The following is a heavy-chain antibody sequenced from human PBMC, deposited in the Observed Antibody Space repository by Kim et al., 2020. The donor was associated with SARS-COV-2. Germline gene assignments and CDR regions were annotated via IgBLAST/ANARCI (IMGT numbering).Heavy chain of an antibody. Sequence: SETLSLTCTVSGGSISSSSYYWGWIRQPPGKGLEWIGSIYYSGSTYYNPSLKSRVTISVDTSKNQFSLKLSSVTAADTAVYYCARQGHSWHQTPDDYWGQGTLVTVSS. CDR1: GGSISSSSYY. CDR2: IYYSGST. D-gene: IGHD6-13*01. CDR3: ARQGHSWHQTPDDY. J-gene: IGHJ4*02. V-gene: IGHV4-39*01.